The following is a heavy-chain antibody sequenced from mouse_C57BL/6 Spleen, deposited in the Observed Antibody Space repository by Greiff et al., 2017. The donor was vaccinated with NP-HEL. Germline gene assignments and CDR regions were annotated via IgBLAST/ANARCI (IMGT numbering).Heavy chain of an antibody. CDR2: IYPGSGST. CDR1: GYTFTSYW. Sequence: QVQLQQPGAELVKPGASVKMSCKASGYTFTSYWITWVKQRPGQGLEWIGDIYPGSGSTNYNEKFKSKATLTVDTSSSTAYMQLRRLTSEDSAVYYCARSGSNYVWFAYWGQGTLVTVSS. D-gene: IGHD2-5*01. V-gene: IGHV1-55*01. J-gene: IGHJ3*01. CDR3: ARSGSNYVWFAY.